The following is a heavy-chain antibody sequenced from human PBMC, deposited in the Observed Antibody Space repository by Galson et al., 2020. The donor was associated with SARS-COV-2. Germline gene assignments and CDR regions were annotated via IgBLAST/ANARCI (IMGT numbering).Heavy chain of an antibody. V-gene: IGHV4-59*01. J-gene: IGHJ5*02. Sequence: SETLSLTCTVSGGAISNYYWNWIRLTPGKGLDWIGYIYDPVTTKYNPSLKSRVTISVDTSKNQFSLKLSSVTTADTAVYYCARAGAFTLTFNSWGQGTLVTVSS. CDR2: IYDPVTT. CDR1: GGAISNYY. D-gene: IGHD3-10*01. CDR3: ARAGAFTLTFNS.